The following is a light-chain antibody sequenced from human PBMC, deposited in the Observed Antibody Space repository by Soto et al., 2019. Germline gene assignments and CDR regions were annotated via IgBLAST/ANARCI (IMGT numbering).Light chain of an antibody. Sequence: QSALTQPASVSGSPGQSITISCTGTSSDVGGYNSVSWYQQHPGKAPKLMISDVSHRPSGDSNRFSGSKSGNTASLTISGLQAEDEADYYCSSYTSSNTYVFGTGTKVTVL. J-gene: IGLJ1*01. CDR3: SSYTSSNTYV. V-gene: IGLV2-14*01. CDR2: DVS. CDR1: SSDVGGYNS.